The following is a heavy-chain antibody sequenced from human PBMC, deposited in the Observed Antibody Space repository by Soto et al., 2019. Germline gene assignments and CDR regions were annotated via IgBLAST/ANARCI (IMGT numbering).Heavy chain of an antibody. CDR1: GFTFSSYS. D-gene: IGHD2-2*01. CDR2: ISSSSSYI. Sequence: EVQLVESGGGLVKPGGSLRLSCAASGFTFSSYSMNWVRQAPGKGLEWVSSISSSSSYIYYADSVKGRFTISRDNAKNSLYLQMNSLRAEDTAVYYCARDYCSSTSCSYFDYWGQGTLVTVSS. V-gene: IGHV3-21*01. CDR3: ARDYCSSTSCSYFDY. J-gene: IGHJ4*02.